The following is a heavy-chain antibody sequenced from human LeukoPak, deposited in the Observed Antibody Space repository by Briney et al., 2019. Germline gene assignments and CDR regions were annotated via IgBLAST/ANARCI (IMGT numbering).Heavy chain of an antibody. CDR2: VYSGGVR. D-gene: IGHD2/OR15-2a*01. CDR3: ARGNSRDGFDI. V-gene: IGHV3-53*01. J-gene: IGHJ3*02. Sequence: GGSLRLSCAASGFTFSSNYMSWVRQAPGKGLEWVSVVYSGGVRFYADSVKARFTISRDNSRNTVYLQMNSLRAEDTAVYYCARGNSRDGFDIWGQGTMVTVSS. CDR1: GFTFSSNY.